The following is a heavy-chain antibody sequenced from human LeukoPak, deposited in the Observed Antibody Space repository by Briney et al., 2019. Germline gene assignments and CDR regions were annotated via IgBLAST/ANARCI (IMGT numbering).Heavy chain of an antibody. CDR1: GGSISSYY. CDR3: ARVDYGDYEENWFDP. V-gene: IGHV4-59*01. J-gene: IGHJ5*02. D-gene: IGHD4-17*01. Sequence: SETLSLTCTVSGGSISSYYWTWIRQPPGKGLEWIGYIYYSGSANYNPSLKSRVTISVDTSKNQFSLKLSSVTAADTAVYYCARVDYGDYEENWFDPWGQGTLVTVSS. CDR2: IYYSGSA.